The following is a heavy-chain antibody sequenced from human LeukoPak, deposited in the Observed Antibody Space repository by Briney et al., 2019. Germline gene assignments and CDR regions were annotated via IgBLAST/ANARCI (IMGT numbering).Heavy chain of an antibody. D-gene: IGHD5-24*01. J-gene: IGHJ4*02. CDR1: GFTFRGSA. CDR2: IRSKANSYAT. V-gene: IGHV3-73*01. Sequence: GGSLRLSCAASGFTFRGSAMHWVRQASGKGLEWVGRIRSKANSYATAYAASVKGRFTISRDDSKNTAYLQMNSLKTEDTAVYYCTSRGEMATFYFDYWGQGTLVTVSS. CDR3: TSRGEMATFYFDY.